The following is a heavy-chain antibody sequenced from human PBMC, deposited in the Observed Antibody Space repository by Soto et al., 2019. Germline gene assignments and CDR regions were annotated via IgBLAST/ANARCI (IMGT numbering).Heavy chain of an antibody. V-gene: IGHV3-11*01. D-gene: IGHD3-16*02. CDR3: ARGDLQESWGSYPNDWFDP. CDR2: ISSSGSTI. CDR1: GFTFSDYY. Sequence: GGSLRLSCAASGFTFSDYYMSWIRQAPGKGLEWVSYISSSGSTIYYADSVKGRFTISRDNAKNSLYLQMNSLRAEDTAVYYCARGDLQESWGSYPNDWFDPWGQGTLVTVSS. J-gene: IGHJ5*02.